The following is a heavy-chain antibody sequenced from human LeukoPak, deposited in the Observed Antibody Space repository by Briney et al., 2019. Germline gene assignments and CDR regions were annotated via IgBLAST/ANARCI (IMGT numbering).Heavy chain of an antibody. CDR3: AREESDWSSLGYFYHYMDV. V-gene: IGHV4-61*02. J-gene: IGHJ6*03. Sequence: SETLSLTCTVSGGSINSGTYYWTWIRQPAGKGLEWIGRIYSSGSTNYKPSLKSRVTISVDASKNQFSLKLGSVTAADTAVYYCAREESDWSSLGYFYHYMDVWGKGTTVTISS. CDR1: GGSINSGTYY. D-gene: IGHD3-9*01. CDR2: IYSSGST.